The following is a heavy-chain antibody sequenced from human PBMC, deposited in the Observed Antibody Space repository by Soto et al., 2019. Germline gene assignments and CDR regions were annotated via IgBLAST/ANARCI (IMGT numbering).Heavy chain of an antibody. V-gene: IGHV4-59*01. Sequence: SETLSLTCSVSGGSISGSYWSWIRQSPGKGPEWLGYVYYTGSTNYSPSLRSRVSISVDTSKNEFSLRLSSVTAADTAVYFCARSVAVPGAHIDYWGQGTPVTVSS. CDR2: VYYTGST. CDR1: GGSISGSY. J-gene: IGHJ4*02. D-gene: IGHD6-19*01. CDR3: ARSVAVPGAHIDY.